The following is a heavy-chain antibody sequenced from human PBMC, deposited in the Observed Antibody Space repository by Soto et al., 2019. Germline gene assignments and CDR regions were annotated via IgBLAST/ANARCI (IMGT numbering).Heavy chain of an antibody. Sequence: QVQLEQSGAEVKKPGSSVKVSCKASGGTFRTAAVSWVRQAPGQGLEWMGGIMPVFRTPDYAQKFHGRVTITADESTSTAYMGLSGLRSDATAVYYCARDTDRPQLGGNYYYILDVWGQGTTITVSS. CDR3: ARDTDRPQLGGNYYYILDV. V-gene: IGHV1-69*12. J-gene: IGHJ6*02. CDR2: IMPVFRTP. CDR1: GGTFRTAA. D-gene: IGHD2-8*02.